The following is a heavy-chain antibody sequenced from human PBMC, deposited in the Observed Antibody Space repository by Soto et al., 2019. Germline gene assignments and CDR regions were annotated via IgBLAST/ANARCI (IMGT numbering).Heavy chain of an antibody. CDR1: CGSFSGNY. D-gene: IGHD6-13*01. Sequence: SETLCLTCAVDCGSFSGNYWSLIRQPPGKGLEWIGEISNNGNTNYNSSLKSRVTMSVDSAKNQFSLKLSSVTAADTAVYYCASSYISRWILHEAFDVWGPGTMVPV. V-gene: IGHV4-34*01. J-gene: IGHJ3*01. CDR2: ISNNGNT. CDR3: ASSYISRWILHEAFDV.